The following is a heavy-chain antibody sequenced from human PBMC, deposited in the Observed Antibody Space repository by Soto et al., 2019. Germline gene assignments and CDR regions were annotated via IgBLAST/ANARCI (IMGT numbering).Heavy chain of an antibody. J-gene: IGHJ4*02. CDR3: ARARGGTGTTDHRSPFDY. Sequence: QVQLVQSGAEVKKPGSSVKVSCKASGGTFSSYAISWVRQAPGQGLEWMGGIIPIFGTANYAQKFQGRVTITADESTSTAYMELSSLRSEDTAVYYCARARGGTGTTDHRSPFDYWGQGTLVTVSS. CDR2: IIPIFGTA. D-gene: IGHD1-7*01. CDR1: GGTFSSYA. V-gene: IGHV1-69*01.